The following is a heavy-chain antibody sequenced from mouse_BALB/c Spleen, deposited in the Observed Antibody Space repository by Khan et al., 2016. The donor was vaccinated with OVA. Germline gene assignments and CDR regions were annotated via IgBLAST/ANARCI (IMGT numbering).Heavy chain of an antibody. CDR2: INTYTGEP. J-gene: IGHJ1*01. V-gene: IGHV9-3-1*01. CDR1: GYTFTNYG. CDR3: ARGASYWDFDV. Sequence: QIQLVQSGPELKKPGESVKISCKASGYTFTNYGMNWVKQPPGNGLKWMGWINTYTGEPTYTDDFKGRFAFSLATSASTAYLQINNLKSEDTATEYCARGASYWDFDVWGAGTTVTVSS.